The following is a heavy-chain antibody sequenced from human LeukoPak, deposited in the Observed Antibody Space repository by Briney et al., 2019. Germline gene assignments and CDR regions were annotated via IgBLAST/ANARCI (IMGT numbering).Heavy chain of an antibody. Sequence: GGSLRLSCAASGFTFSSYAMSLVRQDPGKGLQWVSAISGSGGSTYYADSVKGRFTISRDNSKNTLYLQMNSLRAEDTAVYYCAKARRQWGFDYWGQGTLVTVSS. CDR1: GFTFSSYA. CDR3: AKARRQWGFDY. J-gene: IGHJ4*02. CDR2: ISGSGGST. V-gene: IGHV3-23*01. D-gene: IGHD6-19*01.